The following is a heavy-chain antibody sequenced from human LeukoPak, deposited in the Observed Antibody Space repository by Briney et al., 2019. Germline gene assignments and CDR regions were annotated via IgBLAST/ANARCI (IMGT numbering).Heavy chain of an antibody. D-gene: IGHD3-3*01. Sequence: ASVKVSCKASGYTFTSYGISWVRQAPGQGLEWMGWISAYNGNTNYAQKLRGRVTMTTDTSTSTAYMELRSLRSDDTAVYYCARRPLTTIFGVVIYYMDVWGKGTTVTVSS. V-gene: IGHV1-18*01. CDR1: GYTFTSYG. J-gene: IGHJ6*03. CDR2: ISAYNGNT. CDR3: ARRPLTTIFGVVIYYMDV.